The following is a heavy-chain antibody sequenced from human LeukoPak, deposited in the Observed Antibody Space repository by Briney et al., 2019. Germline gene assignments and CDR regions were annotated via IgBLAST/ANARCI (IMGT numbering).Heavy chain of an antibody. J-gene: IGHJ4*02. CDR3: ARHPSMVRGVITHFDY. CDR1: GYSFTSYW. V-gene: IGHV5-51*01. D-gene: IGHD3-10*01. Sequence: GESLKISCKGSGYSFTSYWIGWVRQMPGKGLEWMGIIYPGDSDTGYSPSFQGQVTISADKSISTAYLQWSSLKASDTAMYYCARHPSMVRGVITHFDYWGQGTLVTVSS. CDR2: IYPGDSDT.